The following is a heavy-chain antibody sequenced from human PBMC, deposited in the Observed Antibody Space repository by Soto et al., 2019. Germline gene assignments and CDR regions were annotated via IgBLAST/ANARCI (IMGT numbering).Heavy chain of an antibody. J-gene: IGHJ6*02. V-gene: IGHV4-59*01. CDR1: GGSISSYY. CDR3: ARGGVQQLVQRGPGMDV. CDR2: IYYSGST. D-gene: IGHD6-6*01. Sequence: QVQLQESGPGLVKPSETLSLTCTVSGGSISSYYWSWIRQPPGKGLEWIGYIYYSGSTNYNPSLKSRVTISVDTSKNRCSLKLSSVTAADTAVYYCARGGVQQLVQRGPGMDVWGQGTTVTVSS.